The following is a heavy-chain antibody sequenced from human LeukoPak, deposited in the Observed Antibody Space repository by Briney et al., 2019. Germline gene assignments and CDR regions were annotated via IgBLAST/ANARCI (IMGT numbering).Heavy chain of an antibody. CDR2: IKSKTDGGTT. J-gene: IGHJ4*02. D-gene: IGHD3-9*01. CDR3: TTAILFPNYDILTGYHY. CDR1: GFTFSNAW. Sequence: GGSLRLSCAASGFTFSNAWMSWVRQAPGKGPEWVGRIKSKTDGGTTDYAAPVKGRFTISRDDSKNTLYLQMNSLKTEDTAVYYCTTAILFPNYDILTGYHYWGQGTLVTVSS. V-gene: IGHV3-15*01.